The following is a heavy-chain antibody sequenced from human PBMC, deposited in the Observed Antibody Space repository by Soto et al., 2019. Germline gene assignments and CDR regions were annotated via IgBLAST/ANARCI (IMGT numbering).Heavy chain of an antibody. CDR3: ATTWGHYSSGWQNLDV. Sequence: GASVKVSCKASGYTFTAYHVHWVRQAPGQGLEWMGWINPYSGATNFAQKFQGSVSLTTDPSINTAYMELSSLKSDDTAMYSCATTWGHYSSGWQNLDVWGQGTTVTVSS. CDR2: INPYSGAT. CDR1: GYTFTAYH. J-gene: IGHJ6*02. V-gene: IGHV1-2*02. D-gene: IGHD6-19*01.